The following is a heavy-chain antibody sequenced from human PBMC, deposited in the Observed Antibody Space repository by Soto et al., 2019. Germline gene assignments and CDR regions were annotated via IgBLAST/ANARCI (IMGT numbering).Heavy chain of an antibody. Sequence: EVQLLESGGGLVQPGGSLRLSCAASGFTFSSYAMSWVRQAPGKGLEWVSAISGSGGSTYYADSVKGRFTISRDNSKNTLYLQMNSLRAEDTGVCYCAKGGESSGWSFDYWGQGTLVTVSS. CDR2: ISGSGGST. V-gene: IGHV3-23*01. CDR1: GFTFSSYA. D-gene: IGHD6-19*01. CDR3: AKGGESSGWSFDY. J-gene: IGHJ4*02.